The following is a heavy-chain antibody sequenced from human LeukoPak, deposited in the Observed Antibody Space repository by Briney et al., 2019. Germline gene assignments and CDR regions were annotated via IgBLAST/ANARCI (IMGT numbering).Heavy chain of an antibody. V-gene: IGHV3-11*01. CDR2: ISSSGSTI. D-gene: IGHD3-22*01. Sequence: PGGSLRLSCAASGFTFSTYWMSWVRQAPGKGLEWVSYISSSGSTIYYADSVKGRFTISRDNAKNSLYLQMNSLRAEDTAVYYCVRDDYYDSSGYVYWGQGTLVTVSS. CDR1: GFTFSTYW. CDR3: VRDDYYDSSGYVY. J-gene: IGHJ4*02.